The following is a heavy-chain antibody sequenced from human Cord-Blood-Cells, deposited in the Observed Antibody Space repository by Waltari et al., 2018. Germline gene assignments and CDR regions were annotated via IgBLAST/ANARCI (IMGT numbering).Heavy chain of an antibody. CDR1: GFTFSSYG. CDR2: IWYDGSNK. D-gene: IGHD1-26*01. Sequence: SLRLSCAASGFTFSSYGMHWVRQAPGKGLEWVAVIWYDGSNKYYADSVKGRFTISRDNSKNTLYLQMNSLRAEDTAVYYCARGGSGSYWYFDLWGRGTLVTVSS. J-gene: IGHJ2*01. V-gene: IGHV3-33*01. CDR3: ARGGSGSYWYFDL.